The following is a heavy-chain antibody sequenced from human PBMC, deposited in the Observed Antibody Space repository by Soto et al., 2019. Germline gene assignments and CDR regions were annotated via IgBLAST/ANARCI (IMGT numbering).Heavy chain of an antibody. J-gene: IGHJ4*02. CDR2: IYRTGST. D-gene: IGHD1-7*01. CDR3: ASRDPGTSVDY. CDR1: GGSFTSNNW. Sequence: PSETLSLTCAVSGGSFTSNNWWTWVRQPPGQGLEWIGEIYRTGSTNYNPSLKSRVTISLDKYENQFSLKVTSLTAADTAVYYCASRDPGTSVDYWGQGTLVTVSS. V-gene: IGHV4-4*02.